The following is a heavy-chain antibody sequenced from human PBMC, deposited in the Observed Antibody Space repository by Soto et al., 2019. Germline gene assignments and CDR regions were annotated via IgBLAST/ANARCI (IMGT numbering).Heavy chain of an antibody. CDR3: ARGIQLWPGYYYYGMDV. V-gene: IGHV3-21*01. CDR2: ISSSSSYI. D-gene: IGHD5-18*01. CDR1: GFTFSSYS. Sequence: GSLRLSCAASGFTFSSYSMNWVRQAPGKGLEWVSSISSSSSYIYYADSVKGRFTISRDNAKNSLYLQMNSLRAEDTAVYYCARGIQLWPGYYYYGMDVWGQGTTVTVSS. J-gene: IGHJ6*02.